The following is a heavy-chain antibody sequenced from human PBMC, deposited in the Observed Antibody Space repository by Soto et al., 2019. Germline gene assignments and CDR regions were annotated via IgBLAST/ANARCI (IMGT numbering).Heavy chain of an antibody. D-gene: IGHD3-10*01. Sequence: QVQLQESGPGLVKPSQTLSLTCSVSGGSVSSGAFYWGWIRQSPGKGLECLGYIYSFGNTFYNPSVKNRVTISLDTSKNQLSLRLTSVIAADTAIYYCARVMGDGSGNCRWFDLWGQGPLVIVSS. J-gene: IGHJ5*02. CDR1: GGSVSSGAFY. CDR2: IYSFGNT. CDR3: ARVMGDGSGNCRWFDL. V-gene: IGHV4-31*03.